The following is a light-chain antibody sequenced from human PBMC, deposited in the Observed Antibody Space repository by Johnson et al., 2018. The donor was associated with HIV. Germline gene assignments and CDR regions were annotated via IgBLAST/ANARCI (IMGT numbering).Light chain of an antibody. V-gene: IGLV1-51*01. CDR3: GAWDSTLSGGLYV. J-gene: IGLJ1*01. Sequence: QSVLTQPPSVSAAPGQKVTISCSGIGSNIGDNYVSWYQHLPGTAPRLLIYDNNKRPSGIPDRFSGSKSGTSATLGITGLQTGDEAYYYCGAWDSTLSGGLYVFGTGTKVTVL. CDR1: GSNIGDNY. CDR2: DNN.